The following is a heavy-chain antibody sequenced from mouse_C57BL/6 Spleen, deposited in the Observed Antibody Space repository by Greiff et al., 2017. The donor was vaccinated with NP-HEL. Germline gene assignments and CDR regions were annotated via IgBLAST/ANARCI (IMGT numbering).Heavy chain of an antibody. CDR1: GFTFSSYA. CDR3: TRAPYYYGRGAYFDY. V-gene: IGHV5-9-1*02. D-gene: IGHD1-1*01. CDR2: ISSGGDYI. Sequence: EVQVVESGEGLVKPGGSLKLSCAASGFTFSSYAMSWVRQTPEKRLEWVAYISSGGDYIYYADTVKGRFTISRDNARNTLYLQMSSLKSEDTAMYYCTRAPYYYGRGAYFDYWGQGTTLTVSS. J-gene: IGHJ2*01.